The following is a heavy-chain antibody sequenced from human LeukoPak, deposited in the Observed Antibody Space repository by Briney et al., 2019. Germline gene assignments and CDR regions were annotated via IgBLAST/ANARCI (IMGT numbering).Heavy chain of an antibody. CDR2: IIPIFGTA. D-gene: IGHD1-20*01. CDR3: ARDKVTGTTIFDY. V-gene: IGHV1-69*05. J-gene: IGHJ4*02. Sequence: ASVKVSCRASGGTFSSYAISWVRQAPGQGLEWMGGIIPIFGTANYAQKFQGRVTITTDESTSTAYMELSSLRSEDTAVYYCARDKVTGTTIFDYWGQGTLVTVSS. CDR1: GGTFSSYA.